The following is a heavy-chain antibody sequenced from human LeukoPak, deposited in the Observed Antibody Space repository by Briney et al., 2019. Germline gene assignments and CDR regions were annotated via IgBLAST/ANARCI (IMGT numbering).Heavy chain of an antibody. V-gene: IGHV4-30-2*01. CDR1: GGSISSGGYY. CDR2: IYHSGST. J-gene: IGHJ3*02. D-gene: IGHD3-22*01. CDR3: ARDSSGYDAFDI. Sequence: SQTLSLTCTVPGGSISSGGYYWSWIRQPPGKGLEWIGYIYHSGSTYYNPSLKSRVTISVDRSKNQFSLKLSSVTAADTAVYYCARDSSGYDAFDIWGQGTMVTVSS.